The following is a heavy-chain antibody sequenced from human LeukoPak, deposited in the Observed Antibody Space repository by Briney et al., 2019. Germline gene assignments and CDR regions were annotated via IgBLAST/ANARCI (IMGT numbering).Heavy chain of an antibody. CDR3: GTSTPSDWYPFDY. Sequence: SQTLSLTCAISGDSFSSNTAAWNWIRQSPSRGLEWLGRTYYRSKWYYDYAVSLKSRITIYPDTSKNQFPLQLNSVTPEDTAVYYCGTSTPSDWYPFDYWGQGTLVTVSS. D-gene: IGHD6-19*01. CDR1: GDSFSSNTAA. J-gene: IGHJ4*02. V-gene: IGHV6-1*01. CDR2: TYYRSKWYY.